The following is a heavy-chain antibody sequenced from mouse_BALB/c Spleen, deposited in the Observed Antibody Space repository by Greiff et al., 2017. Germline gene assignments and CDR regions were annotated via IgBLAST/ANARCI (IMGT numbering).Heavy chain of an antibody. CDR1: GYTFTSYT. D-gene: IGHD4-1*01. V-gene: IGHV1-4*01. J-gene: IGHJ4*01. Sequence: VKLMESGAELARPGASVKMSCKASGYTFTSYTMHWVKQRPGQGLEWIGYINPSSGYTNYNQKFKDKATLTADKSSSTAYMQLSSLTSEDSAVYYCAPGSAMDYWGQGTSVTVSS. CDR2: INPSSGYT. CDR3: APGSAMDY.